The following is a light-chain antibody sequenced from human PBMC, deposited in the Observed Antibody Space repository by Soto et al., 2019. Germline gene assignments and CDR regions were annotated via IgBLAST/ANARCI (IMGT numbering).Light chain of an antibody. V-gene: IGLV2-14*01. Sequence: QSALTQPASVPGSPGQSITISCTGTSSDVGGYNYVSWYQQHPGKAPKLMIYEVSHRPSGVSNRFSGSKSGNTASQTISGLQAEDEAEYYCSSYTSSSTLEVFGGGTKLTVL. CDR1: SSDVGGYNY. CDR2: EVS. CDR3: SSYTSSSTLEV. J-gene: IGLJ2*01.